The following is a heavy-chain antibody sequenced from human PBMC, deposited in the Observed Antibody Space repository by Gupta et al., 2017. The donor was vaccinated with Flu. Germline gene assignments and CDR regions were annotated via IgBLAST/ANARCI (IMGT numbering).Heavy chain of an antibody. D-gene: IGHD6-6*01. Sequence: IIPIFGTANYAQKFQGRVTITADESTSTAYMELSSLRSEDTAVYYCARDLESSSSVPQGGYWGQGTLVTVSS. J-gene: IGHJ4*02. CDR2: IIPIFGTA. CDR3: ARDLESSSSVPQGGY. V-gene: IGHV1-69*01.